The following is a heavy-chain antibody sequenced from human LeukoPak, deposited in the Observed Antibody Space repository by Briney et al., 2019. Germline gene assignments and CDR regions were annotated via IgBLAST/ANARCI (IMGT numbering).Heavy chain of an antibody. Sequence: GASVKVSCTASGYTFTSYYMHWVRQAPGQGLEWMGIINPSGGSTSYAQKFQGRVTMTRDTSTSTVYMELSSLRSEDTAVYYCARDHLSGYYGMDVWGQGTTVTVSS. D-gene: IGHD3-10*01. CDR2: INPSGGST. CDR3: ARDHLSGYYGMDV. J-gene: IGHJ6*02. V-gene: IGHV1-46*01. CDR1: GYTFTSYY.